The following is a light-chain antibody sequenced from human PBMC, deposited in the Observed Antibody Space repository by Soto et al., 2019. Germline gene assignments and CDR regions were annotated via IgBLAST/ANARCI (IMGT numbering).Light chain of an antibody. Sequence: QSALTQPPSASGSPGQSVTISCTGTSSDVGGYNYVSWYQQHPGKAPKLMIYEVSKRPSGVPDRFSGSKSGNTASLTVSGLQAEDEDDYYCSSYAGSNNHWVFGGGTQLTVL. CDR1: SSDVGGYNY. J-gene: IGLJ3*02. CDR2: EVS. V-gene: IGLV2-8*01. CDR3: SSYAGSNNHWV.